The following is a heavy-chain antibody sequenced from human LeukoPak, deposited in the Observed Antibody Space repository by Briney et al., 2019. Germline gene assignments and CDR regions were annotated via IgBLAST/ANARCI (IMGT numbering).Heavy chain of an antibody. J-gene: IGHJ4*02. Sequence: GGSLRLSCAASGFTFSSHWMTWIRQAPGKGLEWVANINHFGNEEYYVDSVKGRFTISRDNAKNSLYLQMNSLRAEDTAVYYCGRGKVWSRTYFDFWGQGTLVTVSS. CDR1: GFTFSSHW. V-gene: IGHV3-7*01. D-gene: IGHD3-10*01. CDR2: INHFGNEE. CDR3: GRGKVWSRTYFDF.